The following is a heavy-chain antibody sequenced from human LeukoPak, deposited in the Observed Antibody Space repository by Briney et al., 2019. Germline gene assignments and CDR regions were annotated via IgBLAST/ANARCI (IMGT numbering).Heavy chain of an antibody. Sequence: GASVKVSCKASGYTFTGYYMHWVRQAPGQGLEWMGWINPNSGGTNYAQKFQGRVTMTRDTSISIAYMELSRLRSDDTAVYYCLAWELLEAAGYWGQGTLVTVSS. V-gene: IGHV1-2*02. D-gene: IGHD1-26*01. CDR3: LAWELLEAAGY. CDR1: GYTFTGYY. J-gene: IGHJ4*02. CDR2: INPNSGGT.